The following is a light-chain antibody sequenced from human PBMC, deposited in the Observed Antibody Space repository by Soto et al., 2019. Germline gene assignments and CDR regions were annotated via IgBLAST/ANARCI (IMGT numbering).Light chain of an antibody. V-gene: IGKV1-27*01. CDR1: QGISNY. CDR2: TAS. J-gene: IGKJ3*01. CDR3: QNYINAPFT. Sequence: DIQMTQSPSSLSASVGDRVTITCRATQGISNYLAWYQQKPGKIPKLLIYTASTLQSGVPSRFSGSGSGTDFTLTISSLQPEDVATYYCQNYINAPFTFGPGTNVDIK.